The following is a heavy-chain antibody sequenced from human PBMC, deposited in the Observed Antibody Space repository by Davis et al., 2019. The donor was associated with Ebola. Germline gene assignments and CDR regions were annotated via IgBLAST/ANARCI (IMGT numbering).Heavy chain of an antibody. CDR2: IYPGDSDT. V-gene: IGHV5-51*01. CDR3: ARRTSLGHSKNHGWDV. CDR1: GYTFTSHW. Sequence: GESLKISCKGSGYTFTSHWIGWVRQMPGKGLEWMAMIYPGDSDTTYSPPFQGQVTLSADKSITTAYLQWSSLKTSDTATYYCARRTSLGHSKNHGWDVWGKGTTVIVSS. J-gene: IGHJ6*04. D-gene: IGHD3-16*01.